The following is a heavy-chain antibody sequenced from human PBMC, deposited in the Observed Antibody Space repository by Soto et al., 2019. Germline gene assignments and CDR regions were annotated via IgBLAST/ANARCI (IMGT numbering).Heavy chain of an antibody. CDR2: LNPNSGDT. CDR1: LDIYADNY. D-gene: IGHD2-2*01. Sequence: EVSCKASLDIYADNYIKCLRPATDQGLEWMGWLNPNSGDTSYAQKFQGRVTMTTDTSITTAYMDLSRLRSDDTGIYYCARPYCGTNSCHNWFVSWGQGTRVNVSS. CDR3: ARPYCGTNSCHNWFVS. V-gene: IGHV1-2*02. J-gene: IGHJ5*01.